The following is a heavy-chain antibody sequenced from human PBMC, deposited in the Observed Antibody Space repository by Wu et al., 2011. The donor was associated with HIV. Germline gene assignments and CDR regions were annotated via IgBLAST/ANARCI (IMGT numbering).Heavy chain of an antibody. CDR2: INPNRGGX. J-gene: IGHJ4*02. V-gene: IGHV1-2*02. Sequence: WMGWINPNRGGXKYAETFRDRLTMTRDTSVSTAYMELNNLRSDDTAVYYCARLQSLHGLYSNADYWGQGTLVTVSS. D-gene: IGHD2-15*01. CDR3: ARLQSLHGLYSNADY.